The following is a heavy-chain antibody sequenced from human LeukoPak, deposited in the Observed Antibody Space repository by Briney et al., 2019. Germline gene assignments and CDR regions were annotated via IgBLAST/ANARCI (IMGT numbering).Heavy chain of an antibody. D-gene: IGHD2-2*01. Sequence: GGSLRLSCAASGFTVSSNYMSWVRQAPGKGLEWVSVIYSGGSTYYADSVKGRFTISRDNSKNTLYLQMNSLRAEDTAVYYCARDRCSSISCHNWFDPWGQGTLVTVSS. V-gene: IGHV3-66*02. CDR1: GFTVSSNY. CDR2: IYSGGST. CDR3: ARDRCSSISCHNWFDP. J-gene: IGHJ5*02.